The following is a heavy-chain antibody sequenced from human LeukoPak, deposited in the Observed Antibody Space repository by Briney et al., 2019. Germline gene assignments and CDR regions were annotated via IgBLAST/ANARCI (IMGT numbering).Heavy chain of an antibody. CDR1: RYTFTDYY. D-gene: IGHD3-10*01. J-gene: IGHJ4*02. CDR3: AREMVRGVIRTFDY. CDR2: INPNSGGT. Sequence: ASVKVSCKASRYTFTDYYIHWVRQAPGQGLEWMGWINPNSGGTNYAQKFQGRVTMTRDTSISTAYMELSRLRSDDTAVYYCAREMVRGVIRTFDYWGQGTLVTVSS. V-gene: IGHV1-2*02.